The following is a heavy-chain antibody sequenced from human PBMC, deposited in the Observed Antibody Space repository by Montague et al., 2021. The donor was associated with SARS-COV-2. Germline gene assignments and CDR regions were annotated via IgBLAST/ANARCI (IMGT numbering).Heavy chain of an antibody. D-gene: IGHD1-1*01. CDR1: GGSISSYY. J-gene: IGHJ4*02. CDR2: VHYTGST. CDR3: ARAQNTCFIANCVNYFEV. Sequence: SETLSFTCEVSGGSISSYYWSWIRQSPGKGLEWIGYVHYTGSTKYNPSLKTRVTLSLDTPKNHFSLKLSSVTAADTAVYYCARAQNTCFIANCVNYFEVWGLGALVTVSS. V-gene: IGHV4-59*01.